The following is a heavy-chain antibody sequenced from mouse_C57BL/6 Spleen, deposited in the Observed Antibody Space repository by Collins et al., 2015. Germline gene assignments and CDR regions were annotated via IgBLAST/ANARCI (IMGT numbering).Heavy chain of an antibody. Sequence: EVQLVGSGGGLVKPGGSLKLSCAASGFAFSSYDMSWVRQTPEKRLEWVAYISSGGGSTYYPDTVKGRFTISRDNAKNTLYLQMSSLKSEDTAMYYCARNDYDGAYWGQGTLVTVSA. CDR2: ISSGGGST. J-gene: IGHJ3*01. V-gene: IGHV5-12-1*01. CDR3: ARNDYDGAY. D-gene: IGHD2-4*01. CDR1: GFAFSSYD.